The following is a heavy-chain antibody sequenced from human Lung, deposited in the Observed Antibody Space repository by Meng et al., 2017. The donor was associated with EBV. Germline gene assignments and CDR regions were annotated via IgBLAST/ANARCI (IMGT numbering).Heavy chain of an antibody. J-gene: IGHJ4*02. CDR2: INPHTGDT. V-gene: IGHV1-2*06. D-gene: IGHD2-15*01. CDR3: ARDGPDCSGGKCTNFDY. Sequence: HVQLEQSGAAVKKPGASGKGPCKACGYSFSGYYIHWMRQAPGQGLEWMGRINPHTGDTDYTPDFQGRVTMTRDTSITTAYMELSGLTSDDTADYYCARDGPDCSGGKCTNFDYWGRGTLVTVAS. CDR1: GYSFSGYY.